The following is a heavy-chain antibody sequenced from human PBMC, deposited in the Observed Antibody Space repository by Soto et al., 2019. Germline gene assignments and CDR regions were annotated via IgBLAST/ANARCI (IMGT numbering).Heavy chain of an antibody. V-gene: IGHV4-59*02. CDR3: ARDWGRSNYFDY. CDR2: VYYPGST. D-gene: IGHD3-16*01. J-gene: IGHJ4*02. Sequence: QVQLQESGPGLVKPSETLSLTCTVSGGSVNTFYWSWIRQPPGKGLEWVGHVYYPGSTDYNPSLKSRVTISVDTTKNQVSLKLNSVTTADTAVYFCARDWGRSNYFDYWGQGTLVTVSS. CDR1: GGSVNTFY.